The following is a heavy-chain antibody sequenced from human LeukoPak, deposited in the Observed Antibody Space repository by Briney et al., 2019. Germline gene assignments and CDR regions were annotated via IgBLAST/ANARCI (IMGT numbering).Heavy chain of an antibody. CDR1: GFTFSDYY. J-gene: IGHJ3*02. V-gene: IGHV3-11*04. CDR3: ARSLGVGYYAFDI. D-gene: IGHD6-13*01. Sequence: GGSLGLSCAASGFTFSDYYMSWIRQAPGKGLEWVSYISSSGSTIYYADSVKGRFTISRDNAKNSLYLQMNSLRAEDTAVYYCARSLGVGYYAFDIWGQGTMVTVSS. CDR2: ISSSGSTI.